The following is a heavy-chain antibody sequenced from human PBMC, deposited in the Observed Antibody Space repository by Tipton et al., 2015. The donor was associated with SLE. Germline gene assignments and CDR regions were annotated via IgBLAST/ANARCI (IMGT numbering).Heavy chain of an antibody. Sequence: TLSLTCTVSGGSISSHYWSWIRQPPGKGLEWIGYISYSGRTNYNPSLRSRVTISLDTSKNQFSLKLSSVTAADTAVYYCARILSDYYGMDVWGQGTTVTVSS. CDR2: ISYSGRT. V-gene: IGHV4-59*11. CDR1: GGSISSHY. J-gene: IGHJ6*02. CDR3: ARILSDYYGMDV.